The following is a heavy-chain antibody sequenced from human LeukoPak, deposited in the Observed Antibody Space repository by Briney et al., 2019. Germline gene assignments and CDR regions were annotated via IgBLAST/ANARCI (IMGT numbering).Heavy chain of an antibody. J-gene: IGHJ4*02. Sequence: ASVKVSCKASGYTFSGNYMHWVRQAPGQGLEWMGWINPNSGGTNYAQKFQGRVTMTRDTSISTAYMELSRLRSDDTAVYYCAREFGTSADTAMGIDYWGQGTLVTVSS. V-gene: IGHV1-2*02. CDR2: INPNSGGT. CDR1: GYTFSGNY. D-gene: IGHD5-18*01. CDR3: AREFGTSADTAMGIDY.